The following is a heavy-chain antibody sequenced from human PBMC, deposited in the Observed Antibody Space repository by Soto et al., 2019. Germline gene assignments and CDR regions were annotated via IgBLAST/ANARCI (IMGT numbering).Heavy chain of an antibody. D-gene: IGHD5-12*01. CDR2: ISYSGST. J-gene: IGHJ4*02. CDR3: AREGNLGRWLQPLDF. CDR1: GGSISSGGYY. Sequence: PSETLSLTCTVSGGSISSGGYYWSWIRQHPGTGLEWIGHISYSGSTYYNTSLKSRVTISVDTSRNQFSLRLISVTAADTAKYFCAREGNLGRWLQPLDFWGQGTLVTVSS. V-gene: IGHV4-31*03.